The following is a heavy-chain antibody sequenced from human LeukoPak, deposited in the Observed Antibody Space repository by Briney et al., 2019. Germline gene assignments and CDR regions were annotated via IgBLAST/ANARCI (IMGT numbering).Heavy chain of an antibody. D-gene: IGHD4-11*01. J-gene: IGHJ4*02. V-gene: IGHV4-61*01. Sequence: SETLSLTCTVSGGSVNSGTYYWNWIRQPPGKGLEWIGYIYYSGSTNYNPSLKSRVTISVDTSKNQFSLKLSSVTAADTAVYYCARDRVRGNSNPYFDYWGQGTLVTVSS. CDR2: IYYSGST. CDR3: ARDRVRGNSNPYFDY. CDR1: GGSVNSGTYY.